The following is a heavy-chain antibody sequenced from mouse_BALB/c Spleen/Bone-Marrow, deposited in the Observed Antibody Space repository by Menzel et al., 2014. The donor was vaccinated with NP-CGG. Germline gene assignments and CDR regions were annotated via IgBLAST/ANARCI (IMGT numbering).Heavy chain of an antibody. Sequence: VQVVESGPGLVAPSQSLSITCTVSGFSLTGYGVNWVRQPPGKGLEWLGIIWGDGSTDYNSGLKSRLSISKDNSKSQVFLKMNSLQTDDTARYYCAREPHYYAMDYWGQGTSVTVSS. CDR3: AREPHYYAMDY. J-gene: IGHJ4*01. CDR2: IWGDGST. V-gene: IGHV2-6-7*01. CDR1: GFSLTGYG.